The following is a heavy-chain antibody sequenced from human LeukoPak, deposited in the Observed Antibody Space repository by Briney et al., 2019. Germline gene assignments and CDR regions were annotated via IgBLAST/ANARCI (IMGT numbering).Heavy chain of an antibody. V-gene: IGHV4-34*01. J-gene: IGHJ4*02. CDR2: INHSGST. CDR3: ARTSIAARPDYFDY. CDR1: GGSFSGYY. Sequence: SETLSLTCAVYGGSFSGYYWSWIRQPPGKGLEWIGEINHSGSTNYNPSLKRRVTISVDTSKNQFSLKLSSVTAADTAVYYCARTSIAARPDYFDYWGQGTLVTVSS. D-gene: IGHD6-6*01.